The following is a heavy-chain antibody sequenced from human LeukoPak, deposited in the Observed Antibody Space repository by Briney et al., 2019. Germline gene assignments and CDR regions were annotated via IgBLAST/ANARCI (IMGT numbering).Heavy chain of an antibody. D-gene: IGHD6-13*01. CDR3: ARMGIAAPGVDY. CDR2: INHSGST. J-gene: IGHJ4*02. CDR1: GGSFSGYY. Sequence: QTSETLSLTCAVYGGSFSGYYWSWIRQPPGKGLEWIGEINHSGSTNYNPSLKSRVTISVDTSKNQFSLKLSSVTAADTAVYYCARMGIAAPGVDYWGQGTLVTVSS. V-gene: IGHV4-34*01.